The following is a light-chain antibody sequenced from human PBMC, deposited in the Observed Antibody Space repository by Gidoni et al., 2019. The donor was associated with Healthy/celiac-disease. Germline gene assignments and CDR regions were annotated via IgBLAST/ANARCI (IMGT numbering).Light chain of an antibody. J-gene: IGKJ4*01. V-gene: IGKV1-33*01. CDR1: QDISNY. CDR2: DAS. CDR3: QRYDNLPLT. Sequence: DIQMTQSPSSLSASVGDRVTITCQASQDISNYLTWYQQKPGKAPKLLIYDASNLETRVPSSFRKGGCATDFTFAISSLQPRDIATYYYQRYDNLPLTFGGGTKVEIK.